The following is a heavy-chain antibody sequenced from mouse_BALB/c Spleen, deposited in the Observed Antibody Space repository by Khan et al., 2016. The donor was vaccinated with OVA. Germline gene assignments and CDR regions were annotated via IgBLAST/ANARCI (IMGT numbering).Heavy chain of an antibody. CDR3: ARGGYGRLAY. CDR1: GYAFNNYM. CDR2: INPGSGGT. J-gene: IGHJ3*01. Sequence: QVQLQQPGAELVRPGTSVKVSCKASGYAFNNYMLEWVKQRPGQGLEWIGVINPGSGGTNYNEKFKGKATLTADKSSNTAYMQHSSLTSDDSAVYFCARGGYGRLAYWGQGTLVTVSA. D-gene: IGHD1-1*02. V-gene: IGHV1-54*01.